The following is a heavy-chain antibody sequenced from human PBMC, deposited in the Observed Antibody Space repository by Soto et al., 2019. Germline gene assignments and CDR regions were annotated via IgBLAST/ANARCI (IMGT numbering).Heavy chain of an antibody. CDR1: EGTFSRHA. V-gene: IGHV1-69*06. Sequence: VQWEQSGAEVKKHGSSVKFSCKASEGTFSRHAISWVRPSREEGLEWMGWIIPLFGNTNYAQKFQGRVTISVDKPTSTVSMEQFSLRSEDTAIDYCAGGFMVRGGDAWFDTWGQGTLVTVSS. J-gene: IGHJ5*02. CDR2: IIPLFGNT. D-gene: IGHD3-10*01. CDR3: AGGFMVRGGDAWFDT.